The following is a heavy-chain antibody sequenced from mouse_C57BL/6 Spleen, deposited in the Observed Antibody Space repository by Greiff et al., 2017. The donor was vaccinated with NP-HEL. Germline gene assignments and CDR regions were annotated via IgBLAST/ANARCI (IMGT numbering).Heavy chain of an antibody. CDR2: INPNYGTT. V-gene: IGHV1-39*01. D-gene: IGHD1-3*01. Sequence: EVKLQESGPELVKPGASVKISCKASGYSFTDYNMNWVKQSNGKSLEWIGVINPNYGTTRYNQKFKGKATLTVDESSSTAYMQLNSLTSEDAAVYYCAREEIYFDRGRGYWGQGTTLTVSS. CDR3: AREEIYFDRGRGY. CDR1: GYSFTDYN. J-gene: IGHJ2*01.